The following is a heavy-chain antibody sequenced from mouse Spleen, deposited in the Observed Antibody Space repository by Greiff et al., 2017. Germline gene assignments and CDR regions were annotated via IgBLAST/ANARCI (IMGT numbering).Heavy chain of an antibody. J-gene: IGHJ3*01. D-gene: IGHD1-1*01. CDR1: GYAFSSYW. CDR2: IYPGDGDT. V-gene: IGHV1-80*01. Sequence: VQRVESGAELVKPGASVKISCKASGYAFSSYWMNWVKQRPGKGLEWIGQIYPGDGDTNYNGKFKGKATLTADKSSSTAYMQLSSLTSEDSAVYFCARSEDYYGSLWGQGTLVTVSA. CDR3: ARSEDYYGSL.